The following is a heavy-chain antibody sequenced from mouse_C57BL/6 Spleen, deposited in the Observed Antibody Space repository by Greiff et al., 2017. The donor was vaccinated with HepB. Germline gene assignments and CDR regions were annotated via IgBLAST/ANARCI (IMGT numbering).Heavy chain of an antibody. Sequence: QVHVKQPGTELVKPGASVKLSCKASGYTFTSYWMHWVKQRPGQGLEWIGNINPSNGGTNYNEKFKSKATLTVDKSSSTAYMQLSSLTSEDSAVYYCARRDYYDYGGFAYWGQGTLVTVSA. CDR1: GYTFTSYW. CDR2: INPSNGGT. CDR3: ARRDYYDYGGFAY. J-gene: IGHJ3*01. V-gene: IGHV1-53*01. D-gene: IGHD2-4*01.